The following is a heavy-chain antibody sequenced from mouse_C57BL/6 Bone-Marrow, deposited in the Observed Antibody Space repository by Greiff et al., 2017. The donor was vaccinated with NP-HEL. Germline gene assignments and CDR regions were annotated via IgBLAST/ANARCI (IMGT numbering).Heavy chain of an antibody. J-gene: IGHJ4*01. Sequence: VQLQESGAELVKPGASVKLSCKASGYTFTSYWMHWVKQRPGQGLEWIGMIHPNGGSTNYNAKFKGKATLSVDKSSSTAYMLLSSLTSEDSAVYYCARELLCLRRMEYYAMDYWCQVTSVTVSA. V-gene: IGHV1-64*01. CDR2: IHPNGGST. CDR3: ARELLCLRRMEYYAMDY. CDR1: GYTFTSYW. D-gene: IGHD2-2*01.